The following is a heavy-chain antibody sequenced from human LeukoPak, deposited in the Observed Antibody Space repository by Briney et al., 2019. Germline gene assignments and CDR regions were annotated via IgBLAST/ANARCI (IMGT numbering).Heavy chain of an antibody. CDR1: GFTVSSNY. D-gene: IGHD3-22*01. CDR2: IYSGGST. CDR3: ARDSADSSGYWGY. Sequence: GGSLRLSCAASGFTVSSNYMSWVRQAPGKGLGWVSVIYSGGSTYYADSVKGRFTISRDNSKNTLYLQMNSLRAEDTAVYYCARDSADSSGYWGYWGQGTLVTVSS. V-gene: IGHV3-53*01. J-gene: IGHJ4*02.